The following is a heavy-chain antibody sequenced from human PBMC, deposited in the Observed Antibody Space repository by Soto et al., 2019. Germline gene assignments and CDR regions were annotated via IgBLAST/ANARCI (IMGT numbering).Heavy chain of an antibody. CDR1: GFTFSNYA. CDR2: VSATAGTT. J-gene: IGHJ4*02. CDR3: AKDRLAGGFDY. Sequence: VSLRLSWAASGFTFSNYAMSWVRQAPGKGLEWVSLVSATAGTTYYTDSVKGRFTISRDNSRNTVYLQMNSLRADDTAVYYCAKDRLAGGFDYWGQGTLVTVSS. V-gene: IGHV3-23*01. D-gene: IGHD3-16*01.